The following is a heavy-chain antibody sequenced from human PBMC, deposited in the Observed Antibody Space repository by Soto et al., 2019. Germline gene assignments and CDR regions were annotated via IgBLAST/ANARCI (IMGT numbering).Heavy chain of an antibody. D-gene: IGHD4-17*01. CDR3: AKEGLATVTTFDY. CDR1: GFTFSSYG. V-gene: IGHV3-30*18. Sequence: GGSLRLSCAASGFTFSSYGMHWVRQAPGKGLEWVAVISYDGSNKYYADSVKGRFTISRDNSKNTLYLQMNSLRAEDTAVYYCAKEGLATVTTFDYWGQGTRVTVSS. CDR2: ISYDGSNK. J-gene: IGHJ4*02.